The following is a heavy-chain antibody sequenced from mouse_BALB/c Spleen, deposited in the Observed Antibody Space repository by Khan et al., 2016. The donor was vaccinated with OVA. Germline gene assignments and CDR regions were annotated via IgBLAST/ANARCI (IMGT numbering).Heavy chain of an antibody. CDR3: APAGTGDYFDY. V-gene: IGHV14-3*02. Sequence: MQLEESGAELVKPGASVKLSCTASGFNIKDTHMHWVKQRPEQGLEWIGRIDPANDNSKYDPRFQGKATITADTSSNTAYLHLSSLTSEDTAFYYCAPAGTGDYFDYWGQGTTLTVSS. J-gene: IGHJ2*01. CDR1: GFNIKDTH. D-gene: IGHD4-1*01. CDR2: IDPANDNS.